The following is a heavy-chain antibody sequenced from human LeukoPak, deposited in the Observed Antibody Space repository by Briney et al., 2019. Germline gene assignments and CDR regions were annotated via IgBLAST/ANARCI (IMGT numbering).Heavy chain of an antibody. CDR3: AKVVGIWIGEMFDAFDV. D-gene: IGHD3-10*01. Sequence: GGSLRLSCAASGFTFRSYVMNWVRQAPGKGLEWVSAISHSGDRTYYADSVKGRFTISRDNSKNILYLQMNGLRAEDTALYYCAKVVGIWIGEMFDAFDVWGHGTMVAVSS. V-gene: IGHV3-23*01. CDR2: ISHSGDRT. J-gene: IGHJ3*01. CDR1: GFTFRSYV.